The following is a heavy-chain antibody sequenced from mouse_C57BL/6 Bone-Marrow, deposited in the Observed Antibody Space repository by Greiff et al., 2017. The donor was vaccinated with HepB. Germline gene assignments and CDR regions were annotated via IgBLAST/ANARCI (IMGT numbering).Heavy chain of an antibody. CDR2: IRNKANGYTT. V-gene: IGHV7-3*01. CDR3: ASYSPIYYYGSSYNWYFDV. J-gene: IGHJ1*03. D-gene: IGHD1-1*01. Sequence: EVMLVESGGGLVQPGGSLSLSCAASGFTFTDYYMSWVRQPPGKALEWLGFIRNKANGYTTEYSASVKGRFTISRDNSQSILYLQMNALRAEDSATYYCASYSPIYYYGSSYNWYFDVWGTVTTVTVSS. CDR1: GFTFTDYY.